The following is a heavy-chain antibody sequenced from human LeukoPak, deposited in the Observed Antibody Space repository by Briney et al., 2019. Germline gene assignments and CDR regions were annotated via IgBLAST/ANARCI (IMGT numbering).Heavy chain of an antibody. D-gene: IGHD6-13*01. CDR1: GFTVSRNY. CDR3: ARAGPSSSWHQFDY. CDR2: IYSGGRT. V-gene: IGHV3-66*01. Sequence: PGGSLRLSCAASGFTVSRNYMSWVRQAPGKGLEWVSVIYSGGRTYYADSVKGRFTISRDNSKNTLYLQMNRLRAEDTAVYCCARAGPSSSWHQFDYWGQGTLVTVSS. J-gene: IGHJ4*02.